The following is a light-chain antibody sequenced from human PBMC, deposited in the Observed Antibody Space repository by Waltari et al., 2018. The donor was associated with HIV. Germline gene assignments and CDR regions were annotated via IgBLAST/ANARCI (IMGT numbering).Light chain of an antibody. J-gene: IGKJ4*01. V-gene: IGKV3-20*01. Sequence: EVVMTQSPATVSVSPGERATIPCRASQSVRSASLAWYQQKPGQAPSLLIYGASSRAPGIPDRFSGSGAVTDFILTISRLQPEDCAVYYCQQYAASPLTFGGGTKVEIK. CDR3: QQYAASPLT. CDR1: QSVRSAS. CDR2: GAS.